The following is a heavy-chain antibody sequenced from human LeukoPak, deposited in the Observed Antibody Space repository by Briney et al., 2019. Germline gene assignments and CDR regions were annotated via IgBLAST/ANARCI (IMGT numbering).Heavy chain of an antibody. CDR3: AKDLGYSGYDPLDH. J-gene: IGHJ4*02. Sequence: GGSLRLSCAASGFTFSSYAMSWVRQAPGKGLEWVSVISGSGGRTYYADSVKGRFTISRDNSKNTLYLQMNSLRGEDTAVYYCAKDLGYSGYDPLDHWGQGTLVTVSS. V-gene: IGHV3-23*01. D-gene: IGHD5-12*01. CDR2: ISGSGGRT. CDR1: GFTFSSYA.